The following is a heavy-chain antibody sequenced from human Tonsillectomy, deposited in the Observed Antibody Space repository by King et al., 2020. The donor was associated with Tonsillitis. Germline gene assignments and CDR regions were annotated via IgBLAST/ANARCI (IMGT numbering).Heavy chain of an antibody. J-gene: IGHJ4*02. V-gene: IGHV4-61*01. CDR2: IYNSGRT. D-gene: IGHD3-3*01. CDR3: ATYDFWSGVRFDY. CDR1: CGSVSSGSYY. Sequence: QLQDSGPGLVKPSETLSLTCTVSCGSVSSGSYYWSWIRQPPGKGLECIGYIYNSGRTNYNPSLRSRGTISVDTSKNQFSLKLSSVTAADTAVYYCATYDFWSGVRFDYWGQGTLVTVSS.